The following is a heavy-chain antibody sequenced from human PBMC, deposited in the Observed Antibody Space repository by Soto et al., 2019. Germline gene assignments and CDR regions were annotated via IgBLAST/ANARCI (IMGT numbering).Heavy chain of an antibody. CDR2: ISSSGSTI. J-gene: IGHJ5*02. D-gene: IGHD6-19*01. V-gene: IGHV3-48*03. CDR1: GFTFSSYE. CDR3: ARGRHAVAGPNWFDP. Sequence: PGGSLRLSCAASGFTFSSYEMNWVRQAPGKGLEWVSYISSSGSTIYYADSVKGRFTISRDNAKNSLYLQMNSLRAEDTAVYYCARGRHAVAGPNWFDPWGQGTLVTVSS.